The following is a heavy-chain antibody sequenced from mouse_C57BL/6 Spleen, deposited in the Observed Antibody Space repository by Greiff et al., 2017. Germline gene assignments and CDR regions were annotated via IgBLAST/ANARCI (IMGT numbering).Heavy chain of an antibody. J-gene: IGHJ2*01. Sequence: EVKLMESEGGLVQPGSSMKLSCTASGFTFSDYYMAWVRQVPEKGLEWVANINYDGSSTYYLDSLKSRFIISRDNAKNILYLQMSSLKSEDTATYYCARESRYYGSSLDYWGQGTTLTVSS. V-gene: IGHV5-16*01. CDR1: GFTFSDYY. D-gene: IGHD1-1*01. CDR3: ARESRYYGSSLDY. CDR2: INYDGSST.